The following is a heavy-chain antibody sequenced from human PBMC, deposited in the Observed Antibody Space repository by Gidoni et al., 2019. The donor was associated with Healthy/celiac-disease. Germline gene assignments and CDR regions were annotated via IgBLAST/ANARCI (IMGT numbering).Heavy chain of an antibody. CDR1: GYTFTSHG. D-gene: IGHD5-18*01. V-gene: IGHV1-18*01. J-gene: IGHJ6*02. CDR2: ISVYNGNT. Sequence: QVQLAQSGAEVTKPGASVKVSCKASGYTFTSHGISWVRQAPGQGLEWMGWISVYNGNTNYAQKLQGRVTMTTDTSTSTAYMELRSLRSDDTAVYYCARDKDTAMALYYYYGMDVWGQGTTVTVSS. CDR3: ARDKDTAMALYYYYGMDV.